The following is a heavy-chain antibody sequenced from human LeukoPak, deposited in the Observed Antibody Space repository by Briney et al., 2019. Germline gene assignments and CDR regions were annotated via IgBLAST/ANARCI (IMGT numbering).Heavy chain of an antibody. Sequence: GGSLRLSCAASGFTFSSYSMNWVRQAPGKGLEWVSSISSSSSYIYYADSVKGRFTISRDNAKNSLCLQMNSLRAEDTAVYYCARDLSDYYYMDVWGKGTTVTVSS. V-gene: IGHV3-21*01. CDR2: ISSSSSYI. D-gene: IGHD2/OR15-2a*01. CDR3: ARDLSDYYYMDV. CDR1: GFTFSSYS. J-gene: IGHJ6*03.